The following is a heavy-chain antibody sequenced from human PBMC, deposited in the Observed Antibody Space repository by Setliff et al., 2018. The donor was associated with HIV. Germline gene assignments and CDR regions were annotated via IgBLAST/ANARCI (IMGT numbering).Heavy chain of an antibody. CDR3: ARALPFRTFGGFDP. J-gene: IGHJ5*02. V-gene: IGHV3-23*01. CDR1: GFAFDNYC. D-gene: IGHD3-10*01. Sequence: LRLSCAASGFAFDNYCMTWVRQAPGKGLEWVSAIGGSTGSTYYADSVKGRSTISTDNSKNTLYLQMNSLRAEDTAVYYCARALPFRTFGGFDPWGQGTLVTVSS. CDR2: IGGSTGST.